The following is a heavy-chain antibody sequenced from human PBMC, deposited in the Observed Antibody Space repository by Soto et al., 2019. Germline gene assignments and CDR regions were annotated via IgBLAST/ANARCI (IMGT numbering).Heavy chain of an antibody. Sequence: SVKVSCKASGGTFSSYAISWVRQAPGQGLEWMGGIIPIFGTANYAQKFQGRVTITADESTSTAYMELSSLRSEDTAVYYCAREPNFGVVNYFDYWGQGTLVIVSS. V-gene: IGHV1-69*13. CDR2: IIPIFGTA. J-gene: IGHJ4*02. D-gene: IGHD3-3*01. CDR1: GGTFSSYA. CDR3: AREPNFGVVNYFDY.